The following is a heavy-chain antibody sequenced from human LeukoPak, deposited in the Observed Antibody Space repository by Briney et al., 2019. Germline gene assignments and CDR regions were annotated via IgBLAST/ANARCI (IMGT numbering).Heavy chain of an antibody. Sequence: PGGSLRLFCAASGFTFSNYWMHWVRQAPGKGLVWVSRINSDGINTSYADSVKGRFTISRDNAKNTLNLQTNSLRAEDTAVYYCARETFSGWHFDYWGQGTLVTVSS. CDR1: GFTFSNYW. J-gene: IGHJ4*02. D-gene: IGHD6-19*01. CDR3: ARETFSGWHFDY. CDR2: INSDGINT. V-gene: IGHV3-74*01.